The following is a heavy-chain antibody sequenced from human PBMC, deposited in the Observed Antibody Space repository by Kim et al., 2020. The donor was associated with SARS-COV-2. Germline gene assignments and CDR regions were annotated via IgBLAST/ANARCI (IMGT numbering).Heavy chain of an antibody. V-gene: IGHV7-4-1*02. CDR3: AIGGSSNWFVSDS. J-gene: IGHJ4*02. D-gene: IGHD6-13*01. Sequence: ASVKVSCKASGYTFTTYAINWVRQAPGQGLEWMGWIHTNNGNPTYAQGFQGRFIFSMDTSYSTAYLQINSLKAEDTAVYYCAIGGSSNWFVSDSWGQGTQVTVPS. CDR2: IHTNNGNP. CDR1: GYTFTTYA.